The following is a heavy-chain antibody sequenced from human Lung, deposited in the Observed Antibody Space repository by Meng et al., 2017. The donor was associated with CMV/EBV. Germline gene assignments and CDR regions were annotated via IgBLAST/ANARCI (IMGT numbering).Heavy chain of an antibody. Sequence: GESXKISCAASGFTFSSYWMSWVRQAPGTGLEWVANIKQDGSEKYYVDSVKGRFTISRDNAKNSLYLQMNSLRAEDTAVYYCARDSASVGSGYYYYYGMDVWXQGTTVTVSS. D-gene: IGHD2-15*01. J-gene: IGHJ6*02. CDR3: ARDSASVGSGYYYYYGMDV. CDR1: GFTFSSYW. V-gene: IGHV3-7*01. CDR2: IKQDGSEK.